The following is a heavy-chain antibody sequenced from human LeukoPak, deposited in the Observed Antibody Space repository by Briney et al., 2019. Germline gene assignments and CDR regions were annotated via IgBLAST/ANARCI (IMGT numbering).Heavy chain of an antibody. J-gene: IGHJ5*02. CDR1: GFSFSSYW. Sequence: GGSLRLSCAASGFSFSSYWMHWVRQAPGKGLVWVSRINSDGSITTYADSVKGRFTISRDDAKNTLFLRMNSLRAEDTAVYFCTRGSHYGGNSVLDPWGQGTLVTVSS. V-gene: IGHV3-74*01. CDR3: TRGSHYGGNSVLDP. D-gene: IGHD4-17*01. CDR2: INSDGSIT.